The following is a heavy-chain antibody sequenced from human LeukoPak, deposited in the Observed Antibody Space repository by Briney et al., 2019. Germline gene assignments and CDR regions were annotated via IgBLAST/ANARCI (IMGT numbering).Heavy chain of an antibody. CDR2: ISGSGGST. CDR3: AKDFDSSTPYNWFDP. D-gene: IGHD6-13*01. V-gene: IGHV3-23*01. CDR1: GFTFSSYA. Sequence: GGSLRLSCAASGFTFSSYAMNWVRQAPGKGLEWVSAISGSGGSTYYADSVKGRFTIPRDNSENTLYLQMNSLRAEDTAVYYCAKDFDSSTPYNWFDPWGQGTLVTVSS. J-gene: IGHJ5*02.